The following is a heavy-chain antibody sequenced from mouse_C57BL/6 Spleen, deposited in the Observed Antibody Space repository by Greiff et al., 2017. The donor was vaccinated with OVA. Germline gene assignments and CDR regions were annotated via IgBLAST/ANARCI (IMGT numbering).Heavy chain of an antibody. Sequence: ESGPGILQSSQTLSLTCSFSGFSLSTSGMGVSWIRQPSGKGLEWLAHIYWDDDKRYNPSLKSRLTISKDTSRNQVFLKITSVDTADTATYYCARGFYGSTLYWYFDVWGTGTTVTVSS. D-gene: IGHD1-1*01. J-gene: IGHJ1*03. V-gene: IGHV8-12*01. CDR1: GFSLSTSGMG. CDR2: IYWDDDK. CDR3: ARGFYGSTLYWYFDV.